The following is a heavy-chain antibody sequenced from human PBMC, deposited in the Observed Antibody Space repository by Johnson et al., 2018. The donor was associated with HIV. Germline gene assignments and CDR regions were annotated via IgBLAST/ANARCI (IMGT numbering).Heavy chain of an antibody. CDR2: IRGSGGST. CDR1: GFTFSSYA. CDR3: AKAPRPPGAFDI. J-gene: IGHJ3*02. Sequence: VQLVESGGGLVQPGGSLRLSCAASGFTFSSYAMSWVRQAPGKGLEWVSAIRGSGGSTYYAASVKGRFTISRDNSKNTLYLQMNSLRAEDTAVYYCAKAPRPPGAFDIWGQGTMVTVSS. V-gene: IGHV3-23*04.